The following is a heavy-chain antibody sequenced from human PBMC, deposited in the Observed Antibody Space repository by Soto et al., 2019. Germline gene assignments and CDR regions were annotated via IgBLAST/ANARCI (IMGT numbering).Heavy chain of an antibody. Sequence: GGSLRLSCAASGFTFSSYSMNWVRQAPGKGLEWVSSISSSSSYIYYADSVKGRFTISRDNAKNSLYLQMNSLRAEDTAVYYCARDSDHTVTTFDAFDIWGQGTMVTVSS. D-gene: IGHD4-4*01. CDR3: ARDSDHTVTTFDAFDI. V-gene: IGHV3-21*01. J-gene: IGHJ3*02. CDR1: GFTFSSYS. CDR2: ISSSSSYI.